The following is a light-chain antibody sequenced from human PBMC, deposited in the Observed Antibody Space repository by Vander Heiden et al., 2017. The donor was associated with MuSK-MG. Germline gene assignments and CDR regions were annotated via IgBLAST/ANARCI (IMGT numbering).Light chain of an antibody. J-gene: IGKJ2*01. CDR1: QGISNS. CDR2: AAS. CDR3: QQDDSTPLYT. Sequence: DIQMTQSPSSLSASVGDRVTITCRASQGISNSLAWYQQKPGKAPKLLLYAASRLESGVPSRFSGSGSGTDYTLTISSLQPEDFATYYCQQDDSTPLYTFGQGTKLEIK. V-gene: IGKV1-NL1*01.